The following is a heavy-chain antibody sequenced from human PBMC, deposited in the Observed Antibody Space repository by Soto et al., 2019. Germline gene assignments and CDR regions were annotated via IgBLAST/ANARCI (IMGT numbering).Heavy chain of an antibody. Sequence: PRGSLRLSCAASGFTFSSYGMHWVRQAPGKGLEWVAVIWYDGSNKYYADSVKGRFTIARDNSKNTLYLQMNSLRAEHTAVYYCARGAGSSAAFDIWGQGTMVTVSS. CDR3: ARGAGSSAAFDI. CDR1: GFTFSSYG. D-gene: IGHD1-26*01. CDR2: IWYDGSNK. J-gene: IGHJ3*02. V-gene: IGHV3-33*01.